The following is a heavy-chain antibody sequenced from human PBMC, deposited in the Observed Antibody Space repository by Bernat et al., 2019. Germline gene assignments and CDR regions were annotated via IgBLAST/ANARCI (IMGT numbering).Heavy chain of an antibody. D-gene: IGHD3-3*01. CDR3: ARARYYDFWSGYLDNWFDP. CDR1: GGSFSGYY. CDR2: INHSGST. V-gene: IGHV4-34*01. Sequence: QVQLQQWGAGLLKPSETLSLTGAVYGGSFSGYYWSWIRQPPGKGLEWIGEINHSGSTNYNPSLKSRVTISVDTSKNQFSLKLSSMTAADTAVYYCARARYYDFWSGYLDNWFDPWGQGTLVTVSS. J-gene: IGHJ5*02.